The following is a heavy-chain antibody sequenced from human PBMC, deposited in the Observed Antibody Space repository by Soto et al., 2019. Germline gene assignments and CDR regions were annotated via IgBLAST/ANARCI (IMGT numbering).Heavy chain of an antibody. Sequence: ASVKVSCKASGYTFTSYGISWVRQAPGQGLEWMGWISAYNGNTNYAQKLQGRVTMTTDTSTSTAYMELRSLRSDDTAVYYCARDLRYYDILSGGMDVWGHGTTVTVSS. CDR2: ISAYNGNT. J-gene: IGHJ6*02. CDR1: GYTFTSYG. CDR3: ARDLRYYDILSGGMDV. D-gene: IGHD3-9*01. V-gene: IGHV1-18*01.